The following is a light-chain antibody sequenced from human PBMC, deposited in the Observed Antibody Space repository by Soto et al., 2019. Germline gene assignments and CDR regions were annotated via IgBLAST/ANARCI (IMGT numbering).Light chain of an antibody. V-gene: IGLV1-44*01. CDR2: GNN. J-gene: IGLJ2*01. CDR1: NSNFGSNT. CDR3: QSFDRDLSGVV. Sequence: QSVLTQPPSASGTPGQTVAISCSGSNSNFGSNTVNWYQQFPGTAPKLLIYGNNQRPSGVPDRFSGSKSDTSASLAISGLLSEDESDYYCQSFDRDLSGVVFGGGTKLTVL.